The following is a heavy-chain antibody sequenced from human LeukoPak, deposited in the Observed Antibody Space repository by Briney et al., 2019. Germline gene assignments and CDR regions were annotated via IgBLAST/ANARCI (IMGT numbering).Heavy chain of an antibody. Sequence: PGGSLRLSCAASGFTFSSYGMHWVRQAPGKGLEWVAFIRYDGSNKYYADSVKGRFTISSDNSKNTLYLQMNSLRAEDTAVYYCAKDVRRVPPYWGQGTLVTVSS. V-gene: IGHV3-30*02. D-gene: IGHD4/OR15-4a*01. CDR2: IRYDGSNK. J-gene: IGHJ4*02. CDR1: GFTFSSYG. CDR3: AKDVRRVPPY.